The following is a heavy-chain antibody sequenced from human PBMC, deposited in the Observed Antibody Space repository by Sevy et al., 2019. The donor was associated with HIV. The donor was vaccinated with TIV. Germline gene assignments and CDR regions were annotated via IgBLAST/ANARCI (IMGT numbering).Heavy chain of an antibody. D-gene: IGHD1-26*01. Sequence: GSLRLSCAASGFTFSSYAMHWVRQAPGKGLEWVAVISYDGSNKYYADSVKGRFTISRDNSKNTLYLQMNSLRAEDTAVYYCASERRKYSRSFDAFDIWGQGTMVTVSS. CDR2: ISYDGSNK. CDR3: ASERRKYSRSFDAFDI. CDR1: GFTFSSYA. V-gene: IGHV3-30-3*01. J-gene: IGHJ3*02.